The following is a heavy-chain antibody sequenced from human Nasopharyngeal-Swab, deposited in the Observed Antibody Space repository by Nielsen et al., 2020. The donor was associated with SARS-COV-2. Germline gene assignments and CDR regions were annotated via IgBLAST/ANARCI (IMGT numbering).Heavy chain of an antibody. J-gene: IGHJ3*02. D-gene: IGHD2-15*01. V-gene: IGHV3-33*01. Sequence: VRQAPGKGLEWVAVIWYDGSNKYYADSVKGRFTISRDNSKNTLYLQMNSLRAEDTAVYYCARVQNYCSGGSCSTLDAFDIWGQGTMVTVSS. CDR2: IWYDGSNK. CDR3: ARVQNYCSGGSCSTLDAFDI.